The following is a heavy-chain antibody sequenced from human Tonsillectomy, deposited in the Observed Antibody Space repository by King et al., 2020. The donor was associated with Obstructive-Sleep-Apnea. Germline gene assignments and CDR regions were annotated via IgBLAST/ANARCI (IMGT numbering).Heavy chain of an antibody. CDR3: ARADRDIAMGLFDY. Sequence: QLQESGPGLVKPSETLSLTCTVSGGSISSNSYWGWIRQPPGKGLEWIGHIYYSGSTYYNPSLKSRVTISVETSKNQFSLELKSVTAADTAVYYCARADRDIAMGLFDYWGQGTLVTVSS. D-gene: IGHD5-18*01. V-gene: IGHV4-39*07. CDR1: GGSISSNSY. J-gene: IGHJ4*02. CDR2: IYYSGST.